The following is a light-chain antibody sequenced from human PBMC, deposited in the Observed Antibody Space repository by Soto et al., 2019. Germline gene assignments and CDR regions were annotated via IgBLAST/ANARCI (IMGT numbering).Light chain of an antibody. CDR2: GAS. V-gene: IGKV3-20*01. J-gene: IGKJ1*01. Sequence: EIVLTQSPGTLSLSPGERATPSCRASQSVTSNYLAWYQQKPGQAPRLLIFGASSRATGIPDKFSGSGSGTDFTLTISRLEPDDFAVYYCQHYRSSSWTFGQGTKVDIK. CDR3: QHYRSSSWT. CDR1: QSVTSNY.